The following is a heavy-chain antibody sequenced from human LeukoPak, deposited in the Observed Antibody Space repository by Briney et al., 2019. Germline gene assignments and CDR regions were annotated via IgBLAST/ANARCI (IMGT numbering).Heavy chain of an antibody. CDR3: ARDSSSWPSFDY. CDR2: IYHSGST. CDR1: GGSISSGGYS. V-gene: IGHV4-30-2*01. J-gene: IGHJ4*02. D-gene: IGHD6-13*01. Sequence: SETLSLTCAVSGGSISSGGYSWSWIRQLPGKGLEWIGYIYHSGSTYYNPSLKSRVTISVDRSKNQFSLKLSSVTAADTAVYYCARDSSSWPSFDYWGQGTLVTVSS.